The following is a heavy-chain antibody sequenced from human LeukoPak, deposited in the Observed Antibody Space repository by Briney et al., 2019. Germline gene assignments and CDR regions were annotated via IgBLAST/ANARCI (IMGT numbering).Heavy chain of an antibody. CDR2: IIPIFGTA. V-gene: IGHV1-69*01. CDR1: GGTFSSYA. CDR3: ARDCVTMVRGAPAYYYYMDV. J-gene: IGHJ6*03. D-gene: IGHD3-10*01. Sequence: SVKVSCKASGGTFSSYAISWVRQAPGQGLEWMGGIIPIFGTANYAQKFQGRVTITADESTSTAYMELSSLRSEDTAVYYCARDCVTMVRGAPAYYYYMDVWGKGTTVTVSS.